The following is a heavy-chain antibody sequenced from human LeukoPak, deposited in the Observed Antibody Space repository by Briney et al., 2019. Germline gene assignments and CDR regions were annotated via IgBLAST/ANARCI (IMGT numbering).Heavy chain of an antibody. CDR1: GFTFSSYE. J-gene: IGHJ3*02. V-gene: IGHV3-48*03. CDR2: ISSRDTST. Sequence: GGSLRLSCAASGFTFSSYEMNWVRQAPGKGLEWVSYISSRDTSTSYADSVKGRFTISRDNAKNTVYLQMNSLRAEDTAVYHCGRVAYTLDAFDIWGQGALVTVAS. D-gene: IGHD1-1*01. CDR3: GRVAYTLDAFDI.